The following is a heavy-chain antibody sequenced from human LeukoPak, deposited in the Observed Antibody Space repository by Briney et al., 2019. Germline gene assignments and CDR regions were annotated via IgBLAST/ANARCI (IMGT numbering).Heavy chain of an antibody. J-gene: IGHJ4*02. D-gene: IGHD4-17*01. Sequence: GSLRLSCAASGFTFSSYAMHWVRQAPGKRLEWVAVISYDGSNKYYADSVKGRFTISRDNAKNSLYLQMNSLRAEDTALYHCARGDYGDGFDYWGQGTLVTVSS. V-gene: IGHV3-30-3*01. CDR2: ISYDGSNK. CDR3: ARGDYGDGFDY. CDR1: GFTFSSYA.